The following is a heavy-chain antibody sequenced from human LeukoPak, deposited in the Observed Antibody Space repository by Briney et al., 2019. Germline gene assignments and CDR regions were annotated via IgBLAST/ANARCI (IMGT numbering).Heavy chain of an antibody. CDR3: ARTPAMVRGVIKYYYGMDV. D-gene: IGHD3-10*01. CDR2: ISAYNGNT. Sequence: ASVKVSCKASGYTFTSYGISWVRQAPGQGLEWMEWISAYNGNTNYAQKLQGRVTMTTDTSTSTAYMELRSLRSDDTAVYYCARTPAMVRGVIKYYYGMDVWGQGTTVTVSS. J-gene: IGHJ6*02. V-gene: IGHV1-18*01. CDR1: GYTFTSYG.